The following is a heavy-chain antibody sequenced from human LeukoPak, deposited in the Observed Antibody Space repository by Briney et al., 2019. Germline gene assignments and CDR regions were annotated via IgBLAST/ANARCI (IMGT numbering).Heavy chain of an antibody. CDR1: GFTFSSYA. CDR3: ARASTFIAVAGDWFDP. Sequence: GGSLRLSCAASGFTFSSYAMSWVRQVPGKGLEWVSVISGSGDNTYYADSVKGRFTISRDNSKNTLYLQMNSLRAEDTAVYYCARASTFIAVAGDWFDPWGQGTLVTVSS. V-gene: IGHV3-23*01. CDR2: ISGSGDNT. J-gene: IGHJ5*02. D-gene: IGHD6-19*01.